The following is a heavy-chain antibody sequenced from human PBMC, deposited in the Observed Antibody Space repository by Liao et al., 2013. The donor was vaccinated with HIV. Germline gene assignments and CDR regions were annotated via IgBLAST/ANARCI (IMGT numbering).Heavy chain of an antibody. CDR1: GGSINSGNYY. V-gene: IGHV4-61*02. J-gene: IGHJ4*02. Sequence: QVQLQESGPGLVKPSQTLSLTCTVSGGSINSGNYYWSWIRQPAGKGLEWIGRIHTSGSTNYNPSLKSRVTISVDTSKNQFSLKLSSVTAADTAVYYCARDCSGGRCYGYWGQGTLVTVSS. CDR2: IHTSGST. D-gene: IGHD2-15*01. CDR3: ARDCSGGRCYGY.